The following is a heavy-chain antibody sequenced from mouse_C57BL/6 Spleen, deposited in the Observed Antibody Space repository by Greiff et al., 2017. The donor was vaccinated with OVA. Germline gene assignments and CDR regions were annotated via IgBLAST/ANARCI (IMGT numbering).Heavy chain of an antibody. Sequence: VQLQQSGPELVKPGASVKISCKASGYTFTDYYMNWVKQSHGKSLEWIGDINPNNGGTSYNQKFKGKATLTVDKSSSTAYMELRSLTSEVSAVYYCAIITTVGARYFGVWGTGTTVTVSS. V-gene: IGHV1-26*01. CDR2: INPNNGGT. CDR3: AIITTVGARYFGV. CDR1: GYTFTDYY. D-gene: IGHD1-1*01. J-gene: IGHJ1*03.